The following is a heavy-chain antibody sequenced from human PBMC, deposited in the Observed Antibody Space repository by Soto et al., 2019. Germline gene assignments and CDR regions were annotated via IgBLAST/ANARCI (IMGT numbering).Heavy chain of an antibody. CDR1: GYTFNRYY. V-gene: IGHV1-2*02. J-gene: IGHJ6*02. CDR2: ISPHTGGT. CDR3: ARASQMVINLYYYPMDV. D-gene: IGHD3-22*01. Sequence: ASVKVSCKASGYTFNRYYMHWVRQAPGPGLEWMGWISPHTGGTTYAQKFQGRVTMTRDTSVSTAFMELSRLGSDDTAVYYCARASQMVINLYYYPMDVWGQGTTVTVS.